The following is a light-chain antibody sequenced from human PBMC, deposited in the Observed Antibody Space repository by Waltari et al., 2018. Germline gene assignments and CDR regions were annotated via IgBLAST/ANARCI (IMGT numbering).Light chain of an antibody. CDR1: SSDVGGYDL. Sequence: QSALAQPASVSGSPGRSITLSCSGSSSDVGGYDLVSWYQQKPGRSPKLIISDVTERPSGVSDRFSGSKSGNRAALTISGLLPEDEADYYCCSYAGNRIWIFGGGTKVTVL. V-gene: IGLV2-23*02. CDR2: DVT. CDR3: CSYAGNRIWI. J-gene: IGLJ2*01.